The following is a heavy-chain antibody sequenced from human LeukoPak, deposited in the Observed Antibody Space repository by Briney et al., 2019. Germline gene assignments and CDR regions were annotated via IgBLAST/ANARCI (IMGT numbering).Heavy chain of an antibody. D-gene: IGHD1-26*01. CDR1: GGSISSYY. V-gene: IGHV4-59*08. CDR2: IYYSGST. CDR3: ARFLTRGSYFSPYYYYGMDV. Sequence: PSETLSPTCTVSGGSISSYYWSWIRQPPGKGLEWIGYIYYSGSTNYNPSLKSRVTISVDTSKNQFSLKLSSVTAADTAVYYCARFLTRGSYFSPYYYYGMDVWGQGTTVTVSS. J-gene: IGHJ6*02.